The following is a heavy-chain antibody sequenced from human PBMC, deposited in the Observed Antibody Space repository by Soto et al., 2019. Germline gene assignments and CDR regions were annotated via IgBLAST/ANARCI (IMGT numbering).Heavy chain of an antibody. Sequence: GGSLRLSCISSGFTFRTYTMNWVRQAPGKGLEWVSGIRGFSPYTFYAESVKGRFTISRDNAKNSLFLQMNSLRAEDTAVYYCARDRGYDAHDFYYNAMDVWGQGTTVTVS. CDR2: IRGFSPYT. CDR3: ARDRGYDAHDFYYNAMDV. CDR1: GFTFRTYT. J-gene: IGHJ6*02. D-gene: IGHD2-15*01. V-gene: IGHV3-21*01.